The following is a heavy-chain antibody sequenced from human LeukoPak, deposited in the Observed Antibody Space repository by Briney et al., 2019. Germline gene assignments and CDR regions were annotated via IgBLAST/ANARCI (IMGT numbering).Heavy chain of an antibody. J-gene: IGHJ3*02. Sequence: PSETLSLTCTVSGGSISSGGYYWSWIRQHPGKGLEWIGYIYYSGSTYYNPSLKSRVTISVDTSKNQFSLKLSSVTAADTAVYYCARDVRKYYDFWSGYPDALDIWGQGTMVTVSS. D-gene: IGHD3-3*01. CDR1: GGSISSGGYY. V-gene: IGHV4-31*03. CDR3: ARDVRKYYDFWSGYPDALDI. CDR2: IYYSGST.